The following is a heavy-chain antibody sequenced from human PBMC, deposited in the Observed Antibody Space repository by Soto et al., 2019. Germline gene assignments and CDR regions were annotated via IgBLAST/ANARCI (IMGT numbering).Heavy chain of an antibody. D-gene: IGHD2-21*02. CDR2: VYYTGST. J-gene: IGHJ5*02. CDR3: VRTAREGAVAPHWFDR. V-gene: IGHV4-30-4*08. CDR1: GASISSTDYY. Sequence: SETLSLTCTASGASISSTDYYWICIPQATGQGLEWIGYVYYTGSTYYNPSLMSRPTISVDTSKNQFSLKLTSVTAAETAVYYCVRTAREGAVAPHWFDRWGQGTQVTVSS.